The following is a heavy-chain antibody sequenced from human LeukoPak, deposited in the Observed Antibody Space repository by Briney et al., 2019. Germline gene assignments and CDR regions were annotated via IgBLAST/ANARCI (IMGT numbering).Heavy chain of an antibody. J-gene: IGHJ4*02. CDR3: AKDRGIAVAGRGYFDY. Sequence: GGSLRLSCAASGVTFSSYAMGWVRQAPGKGLEWVAVISYDGSNKYYADSVKGRFTISRDNSKNKLYLQMNSLRAEDTAVYYCAKDRGIAVAGRGYFDYWGQGTLVTVSS. CDR2: ISYDGSNK. V-gene: IGHV3-30*18. D-gene: IGHD6-19*01. CDR1: GVTFSSYA.